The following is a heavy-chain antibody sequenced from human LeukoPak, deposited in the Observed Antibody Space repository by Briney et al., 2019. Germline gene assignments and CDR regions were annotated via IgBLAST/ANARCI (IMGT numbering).Heavy chain of an antibody. Sequence: GGSLRLSCAASGFTASSNYMSWVRQAPGKGLEWVSVIYSGGSTYYADSVKGRFTISRDNSKNTLYLQMNSLRAEDTAVYYCARTPSSAGYFDYRGQGTLVTVSS. CDR1: GFTASSNY. D-gene: IGHD6-6*01. J-gene: IGHJ4*02. CDR3: ARTPSSAGYFDY. V-gene: IGHV3-53*01. CDR2: IYSGGST.